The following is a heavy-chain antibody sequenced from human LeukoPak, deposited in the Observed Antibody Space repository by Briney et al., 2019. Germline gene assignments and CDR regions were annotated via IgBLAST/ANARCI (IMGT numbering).Heavy chain of an antibody. CDR1: RFTLSTYW. Sequence: GGPLRLSCAASRFTLSTYWMSRVRQAPGKGLEWVAHIKQDGSQEYYVDSVKGRFTISRDSAKNSLYLQMNSLRAEDTAVYYCARGVPYDSWSGPHYSDYWGQGTLVTVSS. V-gene: IGHV3-7*01. D-gene: IGHD3-3*01. CDR3: ARGVPYDSWSGPHYSDY. J-gene: IGHJ4*02. CDR2: IKQDGSQE.